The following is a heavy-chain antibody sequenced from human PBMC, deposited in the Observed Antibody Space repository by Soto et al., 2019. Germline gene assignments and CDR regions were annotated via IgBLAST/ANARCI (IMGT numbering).Heavy chain of an antibody. D-gene: IGHD3-3*01. Sequence: GGSLRLSCAASGFTVSSNYMSWVRQAPGKGLEWVSVIYSGGSTYYADSVKGRFTISRDNSKNTLYLQMNSLRAEDTAVYYCARVADWSGEPPSYFDYWGQGTLVTVSS. CDR2: IYSGGST. CDR1: GFTVSSNY. V-gene: IGHV3-66*01. J-gene: IGHJ4*02. CDR3: ARVADWSGEPPSYFDY.